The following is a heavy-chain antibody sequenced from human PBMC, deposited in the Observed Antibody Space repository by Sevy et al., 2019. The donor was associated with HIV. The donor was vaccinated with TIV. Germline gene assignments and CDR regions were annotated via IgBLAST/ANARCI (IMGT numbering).Heavy chain of an antibody. CDR1: GFSLTTSD. Sequence: GSLRLSCAASGFSLTTSDMHWVRQAPGKGLEWVAYVRNDGSNKYYADSVRDRFTISRDSPKNTLYLQMNSLRDEDTAIHYCARGRKTTEEWLEELDYYYGLDVWGQGTTVTVSS. J-gene: IGHJ6*02. CDR2: VRNDGSNK. D-gene: IGHD2-8*01. CDR3: ARGRKTTEEWLEELDYYYGLDV. V-gene: IGHV3-30*02.